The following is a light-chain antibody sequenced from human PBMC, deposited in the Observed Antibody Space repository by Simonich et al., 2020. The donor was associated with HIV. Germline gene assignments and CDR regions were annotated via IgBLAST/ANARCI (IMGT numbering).Light chain of an antibody. J-gene: IGKJ4*01. CDR1: QSVSRN. Sequence: MTQSPATLSVSPGERVTLSCRANQSVSRNLGWYQQKPGTAPKVLLYAASRWESGVPSRFSGSGSGTDYTLTISSLQPEDFATYYCQQYYSTPQLTFGGGTKVEIK. CDR2: AAS. V-gene: IGKV1-NL1*01. CDR3: QQYYSTPQLT.